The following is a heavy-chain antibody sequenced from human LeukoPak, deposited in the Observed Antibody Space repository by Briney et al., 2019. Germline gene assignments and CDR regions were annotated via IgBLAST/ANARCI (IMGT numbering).Heavy chain of an antibody. V-gene: IGHV3-21*01. CDR1: GFTFSSYI. D-gene: IGHD3-9*01. CDR2: ISSDSKYI. Sequence: GGSLRLSCAASGFTFSSYIMNWVRQAPGKGLEWVSSISSDSKYIYYADSVKGRFTISRDNTKNSLFLQLNSLRAEDTAVYYCARHAEYYDILTASDYWGQGTPVTVSS. CDR3: ARHAEYYDILTASDY. J-gene: IGHJ4*02.